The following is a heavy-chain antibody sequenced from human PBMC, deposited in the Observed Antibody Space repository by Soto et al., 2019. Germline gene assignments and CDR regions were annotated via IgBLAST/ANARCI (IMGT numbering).Heavy chain of an antibody. Sequence: GGSLRLSCVSSGFTFSTYTMNWVRQAPGKGLEWVSSINGRGNYIHYAESVKGRFTITRDDAKNSLYLQMDRLRAENTALYYCVREDGKVGTNSAFDYWGLGALVTVSS. V-gene: IGHV3-21*01. D-gene: IGHD1-26*01. CDR1: GFTFSTYT. CDR3: VREDGKVGTNSAFDY. CDR2: INGRGNYI. J-gene: IGHJ4*02.